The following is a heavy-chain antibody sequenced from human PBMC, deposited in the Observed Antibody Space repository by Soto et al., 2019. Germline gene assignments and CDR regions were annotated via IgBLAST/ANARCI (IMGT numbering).Heavy chain of an antibody. Sequence: GGSLRLSCAASGFTFRTYGMHWVRQAPGKGLEWVALIWFDENNKNYADSVKGRFTISRDNSQNTLYLQMNSLRVEGTAVYYCARDFKKGSYLDYWGQGTPVTVSS. J-gene: IGHJ4*02. CDR3: ARDFKKGSYLDY. CDR2: IWFDENNK. V-gene: IGHV3-33*01. CDR1: GFTFRTYG. D-gene: IGHD3-10*01.